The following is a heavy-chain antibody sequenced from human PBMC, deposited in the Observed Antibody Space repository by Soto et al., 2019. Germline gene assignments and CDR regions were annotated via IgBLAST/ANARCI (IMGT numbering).Heavy chain of an antibody. CDR1: GFTFSSYA. CDR3: AKVKGTGATDDAFDI. V-gene: IGHV3-23*01. J-gene: IGHJ3*02. CDR2: IRSSSFNT. Sequence: EVQLLESGGGLVQPGGSLRLSCAASGFTFSSYAMTWVRQAPGKGLEWVSTIRSSSFNTFYADSVRGRFTISRDNSKDSPSLQMTSLRAEYTAVYYCAKVKGTGATDDAFDIWGQGTMVTVSS. D-gene: IGHD6-13*01.